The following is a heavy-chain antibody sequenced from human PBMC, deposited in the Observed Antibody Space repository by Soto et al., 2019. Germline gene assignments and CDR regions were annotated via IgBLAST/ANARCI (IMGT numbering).Heavy chain of an antibody. CDR2: VSPDHGNA. V-gene: IGHV1-8*01. CDR3: AVTTGY. D-gene: IGHD4-17*01. J-gene: IGHJ4*02. Sequence: QVRVVQSGAEVKKPGASVRVSCKTSGYTFTDYDINWVRQAPGQGLEWMGWVSPDHGNAGYAQQFEGRVTMTSDTSISTVFLELTNMRSEETAVYYRAVTTGYWGQGTKVTVSP. CDR1: GYTFTDYD.